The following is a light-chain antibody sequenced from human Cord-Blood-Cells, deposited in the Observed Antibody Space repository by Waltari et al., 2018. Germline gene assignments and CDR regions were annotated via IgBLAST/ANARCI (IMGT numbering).Light chain of an antibody. CDR2: KAS. Sequence: DIQMTQSPSTLSASLGDRVTITCRASHRISSWLAWYQQKPGKARKLLIYKASSLERGVQSRFRGSGSGTEFTLHISSLQPDAFATYYCQQYNSYSPWTFGQGTKVEIK. CDR3: QQYNSYSPWT. J-gene: IGKJ1*01. V-gene: IGKV1-5*03. CDR1: HRISSW.